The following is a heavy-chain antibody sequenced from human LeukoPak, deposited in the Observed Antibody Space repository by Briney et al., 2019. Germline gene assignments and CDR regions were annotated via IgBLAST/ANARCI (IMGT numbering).Heavy chain of an antibody. CDR3: ARTTPTYYDILTGYYGKFDP. V-gene: IGHV4-59*01. CDR2: IYYSGTT. D-gene: IGHD3-9*01. Sequence: SETLPLTCNVSGGSISNSYWSWIRQPPGKGLEWIGYIYYSGTTNYNPSLKSRVTISVDTSKNQFSLKVNSVTAADTAVYYCARTTPTYYDILTGYYGKFDPWGQGTPVTVS. J-gene: IGHJ5*02. CDR1: GGSISNSY.